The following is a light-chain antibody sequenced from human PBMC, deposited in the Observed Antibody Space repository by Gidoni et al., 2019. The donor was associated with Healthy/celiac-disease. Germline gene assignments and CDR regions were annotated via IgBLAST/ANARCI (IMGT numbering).Light chain of an antibody. Sequence: IVLTQSPSSLHVSLGERDTINCKYSQSVLYSSNNKNYLAWYQQKPGQPPKLLIYWASTRESGVPDRFSGSGSGTDFTLTISSLQAEDVAVYYCQQYYSTPWTFGQGTKVEIK. J-gene: IGKJ1*01. CDR1: QSVLYSSNNKNY. V-gene: IGKV4-1*01. CDR3: QQYYSTPWT. CDR2: WAS.